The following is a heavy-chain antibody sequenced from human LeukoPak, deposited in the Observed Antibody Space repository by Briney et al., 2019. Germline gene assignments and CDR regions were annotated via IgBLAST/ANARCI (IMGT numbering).Heavy chain of an antibody. CDR3: ARDYDILTGYYKVPIEDAFDI. Sequence: ASVKVSCKASGYTFTGYYMHWVRQAPGQGLEWMGRINPNSGGTNYAQKFQGRVTMTRDTSISTAYMELSRLRSDDTAVYYCARDYDILTGYYKVPIEDAFDIWGQGTMVTASS. V-gene: IGHV1-2*06. CDR2: INPNSGGT. CDR1: GYTFTGYY. D-gene: IGHD3-9*01. J-gene: IGHJ3*02.